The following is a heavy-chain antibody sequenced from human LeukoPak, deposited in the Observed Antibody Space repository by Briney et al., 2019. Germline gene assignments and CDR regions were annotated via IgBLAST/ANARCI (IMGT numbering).Heavy chain of an antibody. Sequence: SETLSLTCTVSGGSISSYYWSWIRQPAGKGLELIGRIYTSGSNTHNPSLTSRVTSSVDTSQNQFSLKLSSVTAADTAVCYCARDRWGVVPDTYYYYYYMDVWGKGTTVTVSS. J-gene: IGHJ6*03. V-gene: IGHV4-4*07. CDR3: ARDRWGVVPDTYYYYYYMDV. CDR1: GGSISSYY. CDR2: IYTSGSN. D-gene: IGHD2-2*01.